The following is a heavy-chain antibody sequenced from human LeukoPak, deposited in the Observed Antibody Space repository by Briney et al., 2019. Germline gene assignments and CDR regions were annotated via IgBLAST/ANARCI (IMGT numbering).Heavy chain of an antibody. CDR3: ARDRVGATDYFDY. J-gene: IGHJ4*02. Sequence: GGSLRLSCAVSGFTFSSYAMSWVRQAPGKGLEWVSAISGSGGSTYYADSVKGRFTISRDNSKNTLYLQMNSLRAEDTAVYYCARDRVGATDYFDYWGQGTLVTVSS. CDR1: GFTFSSYA. CDR2: ISGSGGST. D-gene: IGHD1-26*01. V-gene: IGHV3-23*01.